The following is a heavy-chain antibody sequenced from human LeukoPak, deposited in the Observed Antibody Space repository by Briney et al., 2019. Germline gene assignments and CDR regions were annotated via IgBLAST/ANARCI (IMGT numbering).Heavy chain of an antibody. CDR3: AKVGGYYYDSSGYFTRGTFDI. D-gene: IGHD3-22*01. J-gene: IGHJ3*02. CDR2: ICGSGGST. Sequence: GGSLRLSCAASGFTFSSYAMSWVRQAPGKGLEGVSDICGSGGSTYYADSVKGRFTISRDNYKNTLYLQMNSLRAEDTAVYYCAKVGGYYYDSSGYFTRGTFDIWSQGTMVTVSS. CDR1: GFTFSSYA. V-gene: IGHV3-23*01.